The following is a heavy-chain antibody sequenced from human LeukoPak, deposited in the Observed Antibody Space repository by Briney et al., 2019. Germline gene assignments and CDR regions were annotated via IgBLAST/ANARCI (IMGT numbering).Heavy chain of an antibody. J-gene: IGHJ4*02. Sequence: SETLSLTCAVYGGSFSGYYWSWIRQSPGKGLEWIGTFSSGGSAYYNPSLTSRVSISKGTSDNQFSLRLYSVTAADTAVYYCARKQTGTMYDVWGQGTQVTVSS. CDR1: GGSFSGYY. CDR3: ARKQTGTMYDV. V-gene: IGHV4-34*01. D-gene: IGHD1-7*01. CDR2: FSSGGSA.